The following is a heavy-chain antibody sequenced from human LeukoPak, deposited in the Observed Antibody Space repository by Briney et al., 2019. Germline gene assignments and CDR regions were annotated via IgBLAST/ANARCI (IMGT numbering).Heavy chain of an antibody. CDR2: INQDGSEK. J-gene: IGHJ6*03. V-gene: IGHV3-7*01. CDR1: GFTFSYYW. Sequence: GGSLRLSCAASGFTFSYYWMSWVRQAPGKGLEWVANINQDGSEKYYVDSVKGRFTISRDNAKNSLYLQMNSLRAEDTAVYYCARDRRGYYGTFYMDVWAKGPRSPSP. D-gene: IGHD3-10*01. CDR3: ARDRRGYYGTFYMDV.